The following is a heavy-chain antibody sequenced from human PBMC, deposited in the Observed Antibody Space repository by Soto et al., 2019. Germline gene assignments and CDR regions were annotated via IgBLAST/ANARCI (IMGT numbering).Heavy chain of an antibody. D-gene: IGHD1-7*01. Sequence: QLQLQESGPGLVKPSETLSLTCTVSGGSISSSSYYWGWIRQPPGKGLEWIGSIYYSGSTYYNPSLKSRVTISVDTSKNQFSLKLSSVTAADTAVYYCARHPSGITGTGIDYWGQGTLVTVSS. CDR3: ARHPSGITGTGIDY. CDR1: GGSISSSSYY. CDR2: IYYSGST. V-gene: IGHV4-39*01. J-gene: IGHJ4*02.